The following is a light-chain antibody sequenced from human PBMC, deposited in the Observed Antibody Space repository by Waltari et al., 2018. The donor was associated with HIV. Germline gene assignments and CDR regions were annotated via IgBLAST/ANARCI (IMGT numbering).Light chain of an antibody. CDR1: SSDVGNYNR. V-gene: IGLV2-18*02. CDR2: EVS. Sequence: QSALTQPPSVSGSPGQSVTISCPGPSSDVGNYNRVSWYQQPPGTAPKLMIYEVSSRPAGVPDRFSGSKSGNTASLTISGLQSEDEADYYCSSYTTNSTLVFGGGTKLTVL. CDR3: SSYTTNSTLV. J-gene: IGLJ2*01.